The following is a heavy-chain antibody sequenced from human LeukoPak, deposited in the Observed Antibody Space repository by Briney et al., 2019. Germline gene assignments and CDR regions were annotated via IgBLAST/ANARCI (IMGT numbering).Heavy chain of an antibody. J-gene: IGHJ4*02. D-gene: IGHD1-26*01. CDR2: ISYDGSNK. V-gene: IGHV3-30*18. Sequence: PGGSLRLSCAASGFTFSSYGMHWVRQAPGKGLEWVAVISYDGSNKYYADSVKGRFTISRDNSKNTLYLQMNSLRAEDTAVYYCAKEESGSYRYYFDYWGQGTLVTVSS. CDR3: AKEESGSYRYYFDY. CDR1: GFTFSSYG.